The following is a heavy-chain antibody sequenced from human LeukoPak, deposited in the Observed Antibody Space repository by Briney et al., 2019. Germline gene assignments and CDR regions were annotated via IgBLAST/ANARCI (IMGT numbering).Heavy chain of an antibody. D-gene: IGHD3-3*01. CDR3: ARGDFWSGYYEVYYMDV. J-gene: IGHJ6*03. CDR1: GGSFSGYY. CDR2: INHSGST. V-gene: IGHV4-34*01. Sequence: SETLSLTCAVYGGSFSGYYWSWIRQPPGKGLEWIGEINHSGSTNYNPSLKSRVTISVDTSKNQFSLKLSSVTAADTAVYYCARGDFWSGYYEVYYMDVWGKGTTVTVSS.